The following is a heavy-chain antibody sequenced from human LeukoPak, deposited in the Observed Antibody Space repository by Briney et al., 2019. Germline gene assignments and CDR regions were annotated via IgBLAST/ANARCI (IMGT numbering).Heavy chain of an antibody. Sequence: GASVKVSCKASGYTFTSYGISWVRQAPGQGLEWMGWISAYNGNTNCAQKLQGRVTMTTDTSTSTAYMELRSLRSDDTAVYYCASLDYGDPFSPVFDYWGQGTLVTVSS. V-gene: IGHV1-18*01. CDR3: ASLDYGDPFSPVFDY. J-gene: IGHJ4*02. CDR2: ISAYNGNT. CDR1: GYTFTSYG. D-gene: IGHD4-17*01.